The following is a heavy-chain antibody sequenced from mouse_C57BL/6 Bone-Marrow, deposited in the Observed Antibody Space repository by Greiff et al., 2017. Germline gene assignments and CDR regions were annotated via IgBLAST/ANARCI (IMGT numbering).Heavy chain of an antibody. V-gene: IGHV5-12*01. CDR3: ARRGTTVVAVDY. J-gene: IGHJ4*01. CDR1: GFTFSDYY. Sequence: EVKVVESGGGLVQPGGSLKLSCAASGFTFSDYYMYWVRQTPAKRLEWVAYISNGGGSTYYPDTVKGRFTISRDNAKNTLYLQMSRLKSEDTAMYYCARRGTTVVAVDYWGQGTSVTVSS. CDR2: ISNGGGST. D-gene: IGHD1-1*01.